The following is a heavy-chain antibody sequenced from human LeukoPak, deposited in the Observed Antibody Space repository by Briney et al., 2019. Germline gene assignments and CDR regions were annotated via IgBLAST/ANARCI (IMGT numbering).Heavy chain of an antibody. Sequence: GGSLRLSCAASGFTFSSYWMSWVRQAPGKGLEWVANIKQDGSEKYYVDSVKGRFTISRDNAKNSLYLQMNSLRAKDTAVYYCARKRYLMYYYYMDVWGKGTTVTISS. D-gene: IGHD3-9*01. CDR1: GFTFSSYW. CDR2: IKQDGSEK. CDR3: ARKRYLMYYYYMDV. V-gene: IGHV3-7*01. J-gene: IGHJ6*03.